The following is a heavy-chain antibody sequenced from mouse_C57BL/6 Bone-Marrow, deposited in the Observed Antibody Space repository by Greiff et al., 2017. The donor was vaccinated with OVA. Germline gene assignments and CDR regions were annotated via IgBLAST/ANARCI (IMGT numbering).Heavy chain of an antibody. D-gene: IGHD2-1*01. CDR3: TSYGNFDY. V-gene: IGHV14-4*01. Sequence: VQLQQSGAELVRPGASVKLSCTASGFNIKDGYMHWVKQRPEQGLEWIGWIDPENGDTEYASKFQGKATRTADTSSNTAYLQLSSLTSEDTAVYYCTSYGNFDYWGQGTTLTVSS. CDR1: GFNIKDGY. CDR2: IDPENGDT. J-gene: IGHJ2*01.